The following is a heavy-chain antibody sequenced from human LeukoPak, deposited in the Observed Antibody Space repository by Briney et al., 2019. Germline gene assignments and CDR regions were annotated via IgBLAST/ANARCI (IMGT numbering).Heavy chain of an antibody. V-gene: IGHV3-20*04. CDR2: INWNGGST. D-gene: IGHD1-20*01. Sequence: PGGSLRLSCAASGFTFDDYGMSWVRQAPGKGLEWVSGINWNGGSTGYADSVKGRFTISRDNAKNSLYLQMNSLRAEDTALYYCARTYNWDVMYYFDYWGQGTLVTVSS. CDR3: ARTYNWDVMYYFDY. CDR1: GFTFDDYG. J-gene: IGHJ4*02.